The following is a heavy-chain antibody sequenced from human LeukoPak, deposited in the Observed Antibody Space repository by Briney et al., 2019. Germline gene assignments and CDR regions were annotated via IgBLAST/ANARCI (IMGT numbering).Heavy chain of an antibody. CDR2: IVVGSGNT. V-gene: IGHV1-58*02. J-gene: IGHJ3*02. Sequence: SVKVSCKASGFTFTSSAMQWVRQARGQRLEWIGWIVVGSGNTNYAQKFQERVTITRDMSTSTAYMELSSLRSEDTAVYYCAKDGIQLWKFDIWGQGTMVTVSS. D-gene: IGHD5-18*01. CDR1: GFTFTSSA. CDR3: AKDGIQLWKFDI.